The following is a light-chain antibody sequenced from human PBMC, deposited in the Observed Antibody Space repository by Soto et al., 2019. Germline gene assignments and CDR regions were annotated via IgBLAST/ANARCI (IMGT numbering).Light chain of an antibody. Sequence: VMTQSPATLSVSPGERATLSCRASQNLRSSLAWYQQKPGQAPRLLIYGASTRATGIPARFSGSGSGTEFTLTISSLQSEDFATYYCQQLDRYPRTFGQGTKLEMK. CDR2: GAS. CDR3: QQLDRYPRT. V-gene: IGKV3-15*01. J-gene: IGKJ2*01. CDR1: QNLRSS.